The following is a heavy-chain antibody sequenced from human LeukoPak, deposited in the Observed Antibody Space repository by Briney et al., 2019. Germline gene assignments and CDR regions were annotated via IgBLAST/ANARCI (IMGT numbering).Heavy chain of an antibody. Sequence: SETLSLTCAVYGGSFSGYYWSWIRQPPGKGLEWIGEINHSGSTNYNPSLKSRVTISVDTSKNQFSLKLSSVTAADTAVHYCARGSYYYDSSGYYGFFDYWGQGTLVTVSS. CDR1: GGSFSGYY. CDR2: INHSGST. D-gene: IGHD3-22*01. J-gene: IGHJ4*02. V-gene: IGHV4-34*01. CDR3: ARGSYYYDSSGYYGFFDY.